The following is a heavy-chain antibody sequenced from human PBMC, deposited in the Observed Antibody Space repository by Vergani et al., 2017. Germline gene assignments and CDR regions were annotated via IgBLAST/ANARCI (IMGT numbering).Heavy chain of an antibody. CDR2: FDPEHGEV. CDR3: AIVTDYHDSSGYYLDY. D-gene: IGHD3-22*01. V-gene: IGHV1-24*01. J-gene: IGHJ4*02. Sequence: QVQLVQSGSEVRKPGASVKVSCQVSGYSLTELTIHWVRQAPGKGHEWMGGFDPEHGEVTFAHHIQGRVTMTEDRSTDTAYMEMSSLRPEDTALYYCAIVTDYHDSSGYYLDYWGQGTLVTVSS. CDR1: GYSLTELT.